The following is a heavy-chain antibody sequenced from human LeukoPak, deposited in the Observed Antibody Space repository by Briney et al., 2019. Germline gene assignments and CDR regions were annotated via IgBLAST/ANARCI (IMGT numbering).Heavy chain of an antibody. CDR1: GFTVSSNY. CDR3: AKVGSIYYDSSGYYSD. J-gene: IGHJ4*02. D-gene: IGHD3-22*01. CDR2: ISGSGGST. Sequence: GGSLRLSCAASGFTVSSNYMSWVRQAPGKGLEWVSAISGSGGSTYYADSVKGRFTISRDNSKNTLYLQMNSLRAEDTAVYYCAKVGSIYYDSSGYYSDWGQGTLVTVSS. V-gene: IGHV3-23*01.